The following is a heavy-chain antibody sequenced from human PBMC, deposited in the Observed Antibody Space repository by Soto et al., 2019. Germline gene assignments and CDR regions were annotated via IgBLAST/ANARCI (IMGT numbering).Heavy chain of an antibody. CDR2: IKSKTDGGTT. V-gene: IGHV3-15*07. CDR3: TTDLNDFGPPGDNY. J-gene: IGHJ4*02. CDR1: GFTFSNAW. Sequence: EVQLVESGGGLVKPGGSLRLSCAASGFTFSNAWMNWVRQAPGKGLEWVGRIKSKTDGGTTDYAAPVKGRFTISRDDSKNTLYLQMNSLKTEVTAVYYCTTDLNDFGPPGDNYWGQGTLVTVSS. D-gene: IGHD3-3*01.